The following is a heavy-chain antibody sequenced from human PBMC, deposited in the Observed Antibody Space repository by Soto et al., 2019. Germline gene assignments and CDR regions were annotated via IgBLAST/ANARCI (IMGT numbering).Heavy chain of an antibody. Sequence: SETLSLTCTVSGGSVSSSFFYCSWFRQPPDQRLEWSGYIYYTGTTNYNPSLANRVAMSVDTSKKQVTLDLRSLNAAHTARYYCARLKTSSGWYILYSRGQG. CDR2: IYYTGTT. CDR3: ARLKTSSGWYILYS. J-gene: IGHJ4*02. V-gene: IGHV4-61*01. D-gene: IGHD6-13*01. CDR1: GGSVSSSFFY.